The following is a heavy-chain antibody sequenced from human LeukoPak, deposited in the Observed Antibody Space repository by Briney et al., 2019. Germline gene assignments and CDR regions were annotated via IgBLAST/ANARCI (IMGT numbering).Heavy chain of an antibody. V-gene: IGHV3-30*02. J-gene: IGHJ4*02. CDR2: IWYDGSNK. D-gene: IGHD2-15*01. CDR3: ATDRATQYFDY. CDR1: GFTFGDYA. Sequence: PGGSLRLSCTASGFTFGDYAMSWFRQAPGKGLEWVAFIWYDGSNKYYADSVKGRFTISRDNSRNTLFLQMNSLRAEDTAVYYCATDRATQYFDYWGQGTLVSVSS.